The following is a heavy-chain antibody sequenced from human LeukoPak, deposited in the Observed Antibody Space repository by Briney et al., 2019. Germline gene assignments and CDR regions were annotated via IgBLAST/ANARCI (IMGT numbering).Heavy chain of an antibody. D-gene: IGHD4-11*01. V-gene: IGHV3-23*01. J-gene: IGHJ4*02. CDR1: GFTFSSYA. CDR3: AKDRTVPFDYYFDY. CDR2: ISVSGGST. Sequence: GGSLRLSCAASGFTFSSYAMSWVRQAPGKGLEWVSGISVSGGSTYYADSVKGRFTISRDNSKSTLYLQVNSLRAEDTAVYYCAKDRTVPFDYYFDYWGQGTLVTVSS.